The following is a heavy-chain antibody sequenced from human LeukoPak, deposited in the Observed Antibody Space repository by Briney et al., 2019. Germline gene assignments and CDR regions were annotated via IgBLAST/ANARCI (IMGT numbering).Heavy chain of an antibody. CDR1: GGTFSSYA. CDR2: IIPIFGTA. Sequence: ASVKVSCKASGGTFSSYAISWVRRAPGQGLEWMGGIIPIFGTANYAQKFQGRVTMTRDTSTSTVYMELSSLRSEDTAVYYCARALGSMVRGANDYWGQGTLVTVSS. V-gene: IGHV1-69*05. D-gene: IGHD3-10*01. CDR3: ARALGSMVRGANDY. J-gene: IGHJ4*02.